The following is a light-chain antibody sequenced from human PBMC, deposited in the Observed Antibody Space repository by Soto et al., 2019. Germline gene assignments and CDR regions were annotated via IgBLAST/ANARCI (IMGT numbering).Light chain of an antibody. Sequence: EIVLTQSPGTLSLSPGERATLSCRASQSVSSNYLAWYQQRPGQAPRLLIYDASSRATGIPDRFSGSGSGTDFTLTISRLEPEDFAVYYCQQYETSPRAFGQGTKVDIK. CDR2: DAS. J-gene: IGKJ1*01. CDR3: QQYETSPRA. V-gene: IGKV3-20*01. CDR1: QSVSSNY.